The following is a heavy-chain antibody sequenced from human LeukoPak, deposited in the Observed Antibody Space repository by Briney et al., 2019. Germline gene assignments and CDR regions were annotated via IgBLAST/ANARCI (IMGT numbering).Heavy chain of an antibody. J-gene: IGHJ1*01. Sequence: SQTLSLTCAISGDSVSSNSAAWNWIRESPSRALEWLGRTYYRSKWYNEYAVSVKSRITINPDTSKNQFSLQLNSVTPEDTAVYYCAIGVAARSTFFQHWGQGTLVTVSS. CDR2: TYYRSKWYN. CDR1: GDSVSSNSAA. V-gene: IGHV6-1*01. CDR3: AIGVAARSTFFQH. D-gene: IGHD6-6*01.